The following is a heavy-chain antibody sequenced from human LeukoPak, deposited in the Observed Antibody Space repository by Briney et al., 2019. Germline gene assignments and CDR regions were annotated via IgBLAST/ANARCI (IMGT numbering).Heavy chain of an antibody. CDR2: IKPNSGGT. V-gene: IGHV1-2*02. Sequence: ASVKVSCKASEYTFTGYYMHWVRQAPGQGLEWMGWIKPNSGGTNYAQKFQGRVTMTRDTSISTAYMELSRLRSDDTAVYYCAREGYCSSIRCLDYWGQGTLVTVSS. D-gene: IGHD2-2*01. J-gene: IGHJ4*02. CDR3: AREGYCSSIRCLDY. CDR1: EYTFTGYY.